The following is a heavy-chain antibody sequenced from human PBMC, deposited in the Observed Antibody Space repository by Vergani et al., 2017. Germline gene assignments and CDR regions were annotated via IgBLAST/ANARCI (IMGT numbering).Heavy chain of an antibody. CDR1: GGTFSSYT. CDR2: IIPILGIA. CDR3: ARDVRDGYNYRSDY. D-gene: IGHD5-24*01. V-gene: IGHV1-69*08. J-gene: IGHJ4*02. Sequence: QVQLVQSGAEVKKPGSSAKVSCKASGGTFSSYTISWVRQAPGQGLEWMGRIIPILGIANYAQKFQGRVTITADKSTSTAYMELSSLRSEDTAVYYCARDVRDGYNYRSDYWGQGTLVTVSS.